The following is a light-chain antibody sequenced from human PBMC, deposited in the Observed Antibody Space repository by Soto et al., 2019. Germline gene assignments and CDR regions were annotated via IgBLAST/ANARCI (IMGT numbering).Light chain of an antibody. Sequence: IVFTQSPGTLSFSPGGRATLSCRASQSVSSSYLAWYQQKPGQAHRLLIYGASSRATGIQDRFSGSGSGTEFTLTISSLQPEDFATYYCKQHGQWPITFGQGTRLEIK. CDR3: KQHGQWPIT. V-gene: IGKV3-20*01. CDR2: GAS. CDR1: QSVSSSY. J-gene: IGKJ5*01.